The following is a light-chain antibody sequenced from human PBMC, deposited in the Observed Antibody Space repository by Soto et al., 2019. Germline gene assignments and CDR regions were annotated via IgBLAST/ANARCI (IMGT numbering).Light chain of an antibody. J-gene: IGLJ1*01. Sequence: SVLTQPPSASGSPGQSVAISCTGTSSDVGGYNYVSWYQHHPGKAPKLMIYEVNKRTSGVPDRFSGSKSGNTASLTVSGLQAEDEADCYCTSYAGGNNIFGTGTKVTVL. CDR3: TSYAGGNNI. CDR2: EVN. CDR1: SSDVGGYNY. V-gene: IGLV2-8*01.